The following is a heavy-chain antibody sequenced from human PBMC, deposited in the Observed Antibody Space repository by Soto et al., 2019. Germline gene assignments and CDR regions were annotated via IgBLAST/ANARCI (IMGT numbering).Heavy chain of an antibody. CDR3: ARAIGPTLFDY. D-gene: IGHD3-22*01. CDR1: GFTFSSYD. CDR2: IGTAGDT. J-gene: IGHJ4*02. Sequence: GGSLRLSCSASGFTFSSYDMHWFRKGPGKGLEWVSAIGTAGDTNYAGSVKGRFTISRENAKNSLYLQMNSLRAGDTAIYFCARAIGPTLFDYWGQGTLVTVSS. V-gene: IGHV3-13*04.